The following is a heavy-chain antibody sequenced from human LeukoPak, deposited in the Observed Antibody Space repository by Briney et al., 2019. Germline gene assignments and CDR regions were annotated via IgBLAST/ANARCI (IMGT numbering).Heavy chain of an antibody. CDR1: GFTFSSYG. J-gene: IGHJ3*02. V-gene: IGHV3-33*01. CDR2: IWYDGSNK. D-gene: IGHD1-26*01. Sequence: GRSLRLSCAASGFTFSSYGMHWVRQAPGKGLEWVAVIWYDGSNKYYADSVKGRFTISRDNSKNTLYLQMNSLRAEDTAVYYCARDSGSYGDLDAFDIWGQGTMVTVSS. CDR3: ARDSGSYGDLDAFDI.